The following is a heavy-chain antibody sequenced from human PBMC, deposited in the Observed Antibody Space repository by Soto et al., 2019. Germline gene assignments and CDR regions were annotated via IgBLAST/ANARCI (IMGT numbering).Heavy chain of an antibody. D-gene: IGHD6-13*01. J-gene: IGHJ4*02. V-gene: IGHV2-5*02. CDR3: AQSIAAAANFDY. CDR1: GFSLSTSGVG. Sequence: QITLKESGPTLVKPTQTLTLTCTFSGFSLSTSGVGVGWIRQPPGKALEWLALNYWDDDKRYSPSLKSRLTITKDTSKNQVVLTMTNMDPVDTATYYCAQSIAAAANFDYWGQGTLVTVSS. CDR2: NYWDDDK.